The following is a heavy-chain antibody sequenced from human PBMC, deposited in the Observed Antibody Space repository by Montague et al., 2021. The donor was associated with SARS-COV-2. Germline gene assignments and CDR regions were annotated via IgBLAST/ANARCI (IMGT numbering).Heavy chain of an antibody. CDR3: ARGGSSGRGED. J-gene: IGHJ1*01. V-gene: IGHV4-59*08. Sequence: SETLPLTCTVSGGSLNNYFWSWIRQPPGEGLEWVGYISDSGSTKYNPCLQSRVTISVDTARDQFSLKLLSVTAADTAFYFCARGGSSGRGEDWGQGILVSVSS. CDR1: GGSLNNYF. D-gene: IGHD3-22*01. CDR2: ISDSGST.